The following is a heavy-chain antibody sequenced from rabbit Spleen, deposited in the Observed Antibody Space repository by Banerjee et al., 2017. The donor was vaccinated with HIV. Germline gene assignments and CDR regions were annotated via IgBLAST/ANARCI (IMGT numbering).Heavy chain of an antibody. Sequence: QEQLVESGGGLVKPEGSLKLSCTASGFSFSNKAVMCWVRQAPGKGLEWIACIYGDRSGSTSYANWAKGRFTISRTSSTTVTLEMTSLTAADTATYFCARFGNTNGPYEDRQLWGPGTLVTVS. CDR1: GFSFSNKAV. CDR3: ARFGNTNGPYEDRQL. V-gene: IGHV1S45*01. J-gene: IGHJ4*01. CDR2: IYGDRSGST. D-gene: IGHD3-3*01.